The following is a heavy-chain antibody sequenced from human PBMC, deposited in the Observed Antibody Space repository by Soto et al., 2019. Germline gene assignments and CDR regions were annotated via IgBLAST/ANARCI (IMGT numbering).Heavy chain of an antibody. J-gene: IGHJ4*02. CDR2: IYYSGST. D-gene: IGHD5-12*01. CDR3: ARAKVEMATIFDY. CDR1: GGSISSYY. Sequence: PSETLSLTCTVSGGSISSYYWSWIRQPPGKGLEWIGYIYYSGSTNYNPSLKSRVTISVDTSKNQFSLKPSSVTAADTAVYYCARAKVEMATIFDYWGQGTLVTVSS. V-gene: IGHV4-59*01.